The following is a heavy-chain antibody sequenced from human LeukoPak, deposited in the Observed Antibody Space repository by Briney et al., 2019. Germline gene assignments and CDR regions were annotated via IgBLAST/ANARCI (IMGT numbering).Heavy chain of an antibody. CDR2: IIPIFGTT. Sequence: SVKVSCKASGRSFSTYAISWVRQAPGQGLEWMGGIIPIFGTTNYAQKFQGRVTITTDEVTTTAYTAYMELSNLRSEDTAVYYCSNNAFGDYAFDYWGQGTLVTVSS. J-gene: IGHJ4*02. V-gene: IGHV1-69*05. CDR3: SNNAFGDYAFDY. D-gene: IGHD4-17*01. CDR1: GRSFSTYA.